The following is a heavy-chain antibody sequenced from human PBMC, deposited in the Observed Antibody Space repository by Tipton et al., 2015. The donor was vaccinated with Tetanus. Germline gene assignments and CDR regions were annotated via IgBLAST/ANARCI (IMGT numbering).Heavy chain of an antibody. J-gene: IGHJ4*02. CDR1: GGSISTNY. Sequence: LRLSCAVSGGSISTNYWTWIRQSPGKGLEWIGYIQYNGITNYHPSLKSRVSISVDSSTSQFSLRLASATAADTAVYYCACGSGYFDSSYHSPLDFWGRGTLVTVSS. D-gene: IGHD3-22*01. CDR2: IQYNGIT. V-gene: IGHV4-59*01. CDR3: ACGSGYFDSSYHSPLDF.